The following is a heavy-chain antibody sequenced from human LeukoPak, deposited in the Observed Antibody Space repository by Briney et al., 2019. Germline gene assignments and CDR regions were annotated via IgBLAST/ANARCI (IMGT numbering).Heavy chain of an antibody. V-gene: IGHV1-69*02. CDR3: ARVSRNCSSTSCLYYYYYYMDV. Sequence: SVKVSCKASGGTFSSYTISWVRQAPGQGLEWMGRIIPILGIANYAQKFQGRVTITADKSTSTAYMELSSLRSEDTAAYYCARVSRNCSSTSCLYYYYYYMDVWGKGTTVTVSS. J-gene: IGHJ6*03. CDR2: IIPILGIA. D-gene: IGHD2-2*01. CDR1: GGTFSSYT.